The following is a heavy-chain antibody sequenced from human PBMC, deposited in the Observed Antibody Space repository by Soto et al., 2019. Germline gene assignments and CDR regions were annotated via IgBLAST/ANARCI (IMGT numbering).Heavy chain of an antibody. CDR2: IYYSGST. J-gene: IGHJ6*02. Sequence: QVQLQESGPGLVKPSETLSLTCTVSGGSVSSGSYYWSWIRQPPGKGLEWIGYIYYSGSTNYNPSVQIRVTIAVDTSKNQFSLKLSSVTAADTAVYYCARGIEGWYQGRYYYGMDVWGQGTTVTVSS. D-gene: IGHD6-19*01. CDR3: ARGIEGWYQGRYYYGMDV. CDR1: GGSVSSGSYY. V-gene: IGHV4-61*01.